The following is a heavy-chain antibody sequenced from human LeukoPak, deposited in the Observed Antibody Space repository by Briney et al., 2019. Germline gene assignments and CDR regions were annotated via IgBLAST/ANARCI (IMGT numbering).Heavy chain of an antibody. CDR2: ISYSGST. Sequence: PSETLSLTCTVSGGSISSGGNYWSWIRQPPGKGLEWIGYISYSGSTYFNPSLKSRVTISVDTSKNQFSLKLNSVTAADTAVYYCARTYYYGPSLGMDVWGQGTTVTVSS. CDR1: GGSISSGGNY. V-gene: IGHV4-30-4*01. CDR3: ARTYYYGPSLGMDV. D-gene: IGHD3-10*01. J-gene: IGHJ6*02.